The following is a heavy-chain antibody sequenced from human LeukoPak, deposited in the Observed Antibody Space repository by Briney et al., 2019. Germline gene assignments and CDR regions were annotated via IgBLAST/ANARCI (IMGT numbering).Heavy chain of an antibody. V-gene: IGHV1-46*01. J-gene: IGHJ4*02. CDR2: INPSGGST. D-gene: IGHD3-9*01. CDR1: GYTFTSYY. Sequence: GASVKVSCKASGYTFTSYYMHWVRQAPGQGLEWMGIINPSGGSTSYAQKFQGRVTMTRDTSTSTVYMELSGLRSEDTAVYYCARPFEKYYDILTGYWTLDYWGQGTLVTVSS. CDR3: ARPFEKYYDILTGYWTLDY.